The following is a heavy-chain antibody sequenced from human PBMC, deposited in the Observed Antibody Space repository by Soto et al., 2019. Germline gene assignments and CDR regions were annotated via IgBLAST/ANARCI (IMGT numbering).Heavy chain of an antibody. D-gene: IGHD6-13*01. CDR1: GFTFSSYG. Sequence: QVQLVESGGGVVQPGRSLRLSCAASGFTFSSYGMHWVRQAPGKGLEWVAVISYDGSNKYYADSVKGRFTISRDNSKKTLYLQMNSLRAEDTAVYYCAKDHYSSSWDLYYGMDVWGQGTTVTVSS. V-gene: IGHV3-30*18. CDR2: ISYDGSNK. CDR3: AKDHYSSSWDLYYGMDV. J-gene: IGHJ6*02.